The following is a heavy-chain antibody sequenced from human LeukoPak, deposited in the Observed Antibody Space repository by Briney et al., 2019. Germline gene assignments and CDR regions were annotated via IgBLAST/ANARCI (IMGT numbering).Heavy chain of an antibody. Sequence: PGGSLRLSCAASGFTFSNYEMNWVRQAPGKGLEWVSYISRSSGSSIYYADSVKGRFTISRDNAKNSLYLQMNSLRAEDTAVYYCAGYYCSSGTCRKYLDYWGQGTLVTVSS. D-gene: IGHD2-15*01. CDR3: AGYYCSSGTCRKYLDY. J-gene: IGHJ4*02. CDR2: ISRSSGSSI. V-gene: IGHV3-48*03. CDR1: GFTFSNYE.